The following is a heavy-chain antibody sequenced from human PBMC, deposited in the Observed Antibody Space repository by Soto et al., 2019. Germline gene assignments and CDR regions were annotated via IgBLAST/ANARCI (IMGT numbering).Heavy chain of an antibody. CDR1: GFTFDYYW. Sequence: EVQLVESGGGLVQPGESLRLSCAASGFTFDYYWMHWVRQAPGKGLVWVSRVHSDGITTTYSDSVKGRFTISRDNARNTVSLQMSSLRDEDTAIYYCARGDRGGFDLWGHGTVVTVSS. CDR2: VHSDGITT. CDR3: ARGDRGGFDL. J-gene: IGHJ3*01. V-gene: IGHV3-74*01. D-gene: IGHD3-10*01.